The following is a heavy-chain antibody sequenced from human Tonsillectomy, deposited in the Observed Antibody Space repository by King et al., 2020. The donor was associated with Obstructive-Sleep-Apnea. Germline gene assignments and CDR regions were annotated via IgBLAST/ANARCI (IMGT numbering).Heavy chain of an antibody. Sequence: VQLVESGGGLVQPGRSLRLSCAASGFTFDDYAMHWVRHPPGKGLEWVSGINWNSGSIGYADSVKGRFTISRDNAKNSLYLEMNSLRAEDTALYYCTKNRGTVWFGEPTGEPNWFEPWGQGTLVTVSS. CDR1: GFTFDDYA. CDR3: TKNRGTVWFGEPTGEPNWFEP. D-gene: IGHD3-10*01. J-gene: IGHJ5*02. CDR2: INWNSGSI. V-gene: IGHV3-9*01.